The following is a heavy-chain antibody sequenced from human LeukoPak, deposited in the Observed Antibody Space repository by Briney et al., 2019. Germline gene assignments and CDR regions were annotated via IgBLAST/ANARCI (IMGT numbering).Heavy chain of an antibody. CDR1: GGTFSSYA. CDR3: ASPYGSGDLGSQYYYYGMDV. J-gene: IGHJ6*02. CDR2: IIPIFGTA. D-gene: IGHD3-10*01. Sequence: SVKVSCKASGGTFSSYAISWVRQAPGQGLEWMGGIIPIFGTANYAQKSQGRVTITADESTSTAYMELSSLRSEDTAVYYCASPYGSGDLGSQYYYYGMDVWGQGTTVTVSS. V-gene: IGHV1-69*01.